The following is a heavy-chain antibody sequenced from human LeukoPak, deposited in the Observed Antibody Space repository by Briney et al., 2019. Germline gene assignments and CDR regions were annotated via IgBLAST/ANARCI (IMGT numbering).Heavy chain of an antibody. V-gene: IGHV1-46*01. D-gene: IGHD3-10*01. CDR2: INPSGGST. J-gene: IGHJ5*02. Sequence: GASVNVSCKASGYTFAIYYMHWVGRAPGQGLEWRGIINPSGGSTSHAQKLQGRVTMTRETPTRTVYMELSTLRSEDTAVYYCAREERQYYNGSGSYYPSSFNIWFDPWGQGTLVTVSS. CDR1: GYTFAIYY. CDR3: AREERQYYNGSGSYYPSSFNIWFDP.